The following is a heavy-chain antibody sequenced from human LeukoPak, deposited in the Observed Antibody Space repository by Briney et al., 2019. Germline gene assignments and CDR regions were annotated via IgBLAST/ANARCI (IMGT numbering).Heavy chain of an antibody. CDR3: ARDLVVTALTDY. V-gene: IGHV3-11*04. J-gene: IGHJ4*02. D-gene: IGHD2-21*02. CDR2: ISSSGSTI. CDR1: GFTFSDYY. Sequence: GGSLRLSCAASGFTFSDYYMSWIRQAPGKGLEWVSYISSSGSTIYYADSVKGRFTISRDNTKNSLYLQMNSLRAEDTAVYYCARDLVVTALTDYWGQGTLVTVSS.